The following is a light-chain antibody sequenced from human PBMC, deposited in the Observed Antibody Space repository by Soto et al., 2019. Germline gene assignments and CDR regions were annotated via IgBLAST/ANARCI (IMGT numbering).Light chain of an antibody. CDR1: QSVSSY. CDR3: QHYNNWPPWT. J-gene: IGKJ1*01. Sequence: EIVLTQSPATLSLSPGERATLSCRASQSVSSYLAWYQQKPGQAPRLLIYGASSRATGIPDRFSGSGSGTHFTLTISRLEPEDFAVYYCQHYNNWPPWTSGQGTKVDIK. CDR2: GAS. V-gene: IGKV3-11*01.